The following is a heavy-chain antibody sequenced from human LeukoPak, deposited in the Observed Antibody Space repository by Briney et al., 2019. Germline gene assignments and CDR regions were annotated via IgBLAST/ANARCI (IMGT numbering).Heavy chain of an antibody. CDR1: GGAVTSFY. J-gene: IGHJ4*02. V-gene: IGHV4-59*08. D-gene: IGHD2-21*02. CDR3: ARHRFASAVILDY. CDR2: FYYSGST. Sequence: SETLSLTCSVSGGAVTSFYWSWIRQPPGKGLEWIGYFYYSGSTKYNPSLKSRFTISGDTSKNQLSLKLRSVTAADTAMYYCARHRFASAVILDYWGQGDPVTVSS.